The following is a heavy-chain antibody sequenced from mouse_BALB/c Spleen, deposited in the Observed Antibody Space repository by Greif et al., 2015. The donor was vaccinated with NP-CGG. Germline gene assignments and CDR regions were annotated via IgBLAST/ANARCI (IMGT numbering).Heavy chain of an antibody. V-gene: IGHV1S81*02. Sequence: QVQLQQSGAELVKPGASVKLSCKASGYTFTSYYMYWVKLRPGQGLEWIGEINPSNGGTNFNEKFKSKATLTVDKSSSTAYMQLSSLTSEDSAVYYCTRGVWLRQGDWFAYWGQGTLVTVSA. CDR2: INPSNGGT. D-gene: IGHD2-2*01. J-gene: IGHJ3*01. CDR3: TRGVWLRQGDWFAY. CDR1: GYTFTSYY.